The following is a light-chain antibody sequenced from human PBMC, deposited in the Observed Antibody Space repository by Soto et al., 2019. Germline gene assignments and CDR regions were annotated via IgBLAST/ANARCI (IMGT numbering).Light chain of an antibody. V-gene: IGKV3-15*01. Sequence: EIVMTQSPATLSVSPGERVTLSCRASQSIYEKLAWYQQKPGQTPRLVIYDASTRATGTPGSFSGSGSGTEFTLTISRLQSEDFAVYYCQQYNRWPLTFGGGTKVEIK. J-gene: IGKJ4*01. CDR3: QQYNRWPLT. CDR1: QSIYEK. CDR2: DAS.